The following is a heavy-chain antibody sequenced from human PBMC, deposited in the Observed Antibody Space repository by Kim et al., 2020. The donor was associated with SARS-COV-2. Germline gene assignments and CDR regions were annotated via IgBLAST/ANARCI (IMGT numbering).Heavy chain of an antibody. J-gene: IGHJ6*02. CDR3: ARSNFMDV. Sequence: SGDHTYSPDSVGGRFTISRDNSKATMFLQMNSLRLEDTAIFYCARSNFMDVWGQGTTVTVSS. V-gene: IGHV3-23*01. CDR2: SGDHT.